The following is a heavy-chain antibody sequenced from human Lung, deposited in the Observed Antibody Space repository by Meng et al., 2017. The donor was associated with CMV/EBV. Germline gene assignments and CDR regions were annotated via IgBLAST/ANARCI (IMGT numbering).Heavy chain of an antibody. Sequence: SETXSLXCTVSGGSINNYYWSWIRQPPGKGLEWIGYIYYSGSTNYNPSLKSRVTISVDTSKNQFSLKLSSVTAADTAVYFCARIYCSSTSCCNDYWGQGTXVTVAS. D-gene: IGHD2-2*01. J-gene: IGHJ4*02. CDR1: GGSINNYY. CDR3: ARIYCSSTSCCNDY. V-gene: IGHV4-59*01. CDR2: IYYSGST.